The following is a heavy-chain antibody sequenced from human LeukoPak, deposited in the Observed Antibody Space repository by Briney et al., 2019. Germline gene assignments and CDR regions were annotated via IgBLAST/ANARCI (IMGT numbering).Heavy chain of an antibody. CDR2: ISWHGSTT. D-gene: IGHD3-22*01. J-gene: IGHJ4*02. Sequence: GGSLRLSCAASGFTFDDYTMHWVRRAPGKGLEWVSVISWHGSTTKYADSVRGRFTISRDNRKNSLSLQMNSLRPEDTALYYCAKDIGDSIGYNYFDSWGQGALVTVSS. V-gene: IGHV3-43*01. CDR3: AKDIGDSIGYNYFDS. CDR1: GFTFDDYT.